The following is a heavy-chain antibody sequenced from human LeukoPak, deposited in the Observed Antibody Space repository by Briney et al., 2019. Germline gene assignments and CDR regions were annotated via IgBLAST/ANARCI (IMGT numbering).Heavy chain of an antibody. CDR2: IKQDGSEK. Sequence: GGSLRLSCAASGFTFSDFWMTWVRQAPGKGLEWVANIKQDGSEKFYVDSVKGRFTISRDNTKTSLYLQLNSLRAEDTAVYFCARDRIYYDILTGYVPLDYRGQGTLITVSS. J-gene: IGHJ4*02. V-gene: IGHV3-7*01. D-gene: IGHD3-9*01. CDR3: ARDRIYYDILTGYVPLDY. CDR1: GFTFSDFW.